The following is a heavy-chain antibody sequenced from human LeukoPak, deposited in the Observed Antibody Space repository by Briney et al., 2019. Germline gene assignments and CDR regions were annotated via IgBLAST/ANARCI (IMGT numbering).Heavy chain of an antibody. CDR3: ARRRYDSSGFVY. J-gene: IGHJ4*02. Sequence: GGSLRLSCAASGFTFSSYAMHWVRQAPGKGLEWVAVISYDGSNKYYADSVKGRFTISRDNSKNTLYLQMSSLRAEDTAVYYCARRRYDSSGFVYWGQGTLVTVSS. CDR1: GFTFSSYA. CDR2: ISYDGSNK. D-gene: IGHD3-22*01. V-gene: IGHV3-30-3*01.